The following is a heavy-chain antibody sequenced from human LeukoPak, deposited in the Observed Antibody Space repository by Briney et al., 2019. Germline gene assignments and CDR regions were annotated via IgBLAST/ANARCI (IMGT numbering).Heavy chain of an antibody. CDR3: ARRPIVGARGYYGMDV. D-gene: IGHD1-26*01. Sequence: SSETLSLTCAVYGGSFSGYYWSWIRQPPGKGLEWIGEINHSGSTNYNPSLKSRVTISVDTSKNQFSLKLSSVTAADTAVYYCARRPIVGARGYYGMDVWGQGTTVTVSS. V-gene: IGHV4-34*01. J-gene: IGHJ6*02. CDR1: GGSFSGYY. CDR2: INHSGST.